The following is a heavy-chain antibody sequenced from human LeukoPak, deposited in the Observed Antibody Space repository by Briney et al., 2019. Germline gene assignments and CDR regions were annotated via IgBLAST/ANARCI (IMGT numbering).Heavy chain of an antibody. CDR1: GYSISSGYY. J-gene: IGHJ4*02. V-gene: IGHV4-38-2*02. Sequence: SETLSLTCTVSGYSISSGYYWGWIRQPPGKGLEWIGSIYHSGSTYYNPSLKSRVTISVDTSKNQYSLKLSSVTAADTAVYYCARHQDQDYFDYWGQGTLVTVSS. CDR2: IYHSGST. CDR3: ARHQDQDYFDY. D-gene: IGHD2-15*01.